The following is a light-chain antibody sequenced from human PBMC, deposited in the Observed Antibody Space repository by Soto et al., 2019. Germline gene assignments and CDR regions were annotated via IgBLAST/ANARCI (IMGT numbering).Light chain of an antibody. V-gene: IGKV1-27*01. CDR1: QDISVY. CDR3: HKFNTAPLT. CDR2: SAS. Sequence: DIQMTQSPSSLSASVGDRVTITCRASQDISVYLAWYQQKPGKVPKLLIYSASTLHSGVPSRFSGSGSGTDFTLTISSLQPEDVATYYCHKFNTAPLTFGQGTRLEIK. J-gene: IGKJ5*01.